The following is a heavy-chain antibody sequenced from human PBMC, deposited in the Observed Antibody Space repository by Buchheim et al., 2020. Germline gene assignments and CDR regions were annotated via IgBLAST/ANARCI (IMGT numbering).Heavy chain of an antibody. J-gene: IGHJ4*02. V-gene: IGHV4-59*01. D-gene: IGHD3-22*01. CDR1: GVSISDYY. CDR3: AGDYFDSSGYSDY. Sequence: QVQLQESGPGLVEPSETLSLTCTVSGVSISDYYWSWIRQPPGKGLEWIGYLYSSGSTNFNPSLKSRVTISVDTSKNQFSLNLSSVTAADTAVYYCAGDYFDSSGYSDYWGQGTL. CDR2: LYSSGST.